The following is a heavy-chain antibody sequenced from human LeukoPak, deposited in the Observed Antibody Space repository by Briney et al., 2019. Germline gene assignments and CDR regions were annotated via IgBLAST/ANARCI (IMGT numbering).Heavy chain of an antibody. V-gene: IGHV1-69*13. J-gene: IGHJ5*02. CDR1: GGTFSSYA. CDR2: IIPTFGTA. CDR3: ARDAETYYYDSSGYHNWFDP. Sequence: ASVKVSCKASGGTFSSYAISWVRQAPGQGLEWMGGIIPTFGTANYARKFQGRVTITADESTSTAYMELSSLRSEDTAVCYCARDAETYYYDSSGYHNWFDPWGQGTLVTVSS. D-gene: IGHD3-22*01.